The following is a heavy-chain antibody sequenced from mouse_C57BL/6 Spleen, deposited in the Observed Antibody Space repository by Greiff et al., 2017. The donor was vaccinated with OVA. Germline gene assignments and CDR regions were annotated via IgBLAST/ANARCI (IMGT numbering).Heavy chain of an antibody. V-gene: IGHV1-52*01. CDR3: ARESNYGDAMDY. J-gene: IGHJ4*01. CDR2: IDPSDSET. CDR1: GYTFTSYW. D-gene: IGHD2-5*01. Sequence: QVQLQQPGAELVRPGSSVKLSCKASGYTFTSYWMHWVKQRPIQGLEWIGNIDPSDSETHYNQKFKDKATLTVVKSSSTAYMQLSSLTSEDSAVYYCARESNYGDAMDYWGQGTSVTVSS.